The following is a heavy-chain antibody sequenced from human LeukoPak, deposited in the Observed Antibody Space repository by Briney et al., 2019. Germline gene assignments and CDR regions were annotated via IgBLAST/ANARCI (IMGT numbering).Heavy chain of an antibody. V-gene: IGHV1-2*02. CDR2: INPNSGGT. Sequence: ASVKVSCKASGYTFTSYGISWVRQAPGQGLEWMGWINPNSGGTNCAQKFQGRVTMTRDTSISTAYMELSRLRSDDTAVYYCARVPFNITRRRRTYYFDYWGQGTLVTVSS. D-gene: IGHD1-14*01. J-gene: IGHJ4*02. CDR1: GYTFTSYG. CDR3: ARVPFNITRRRRTYYFDY.